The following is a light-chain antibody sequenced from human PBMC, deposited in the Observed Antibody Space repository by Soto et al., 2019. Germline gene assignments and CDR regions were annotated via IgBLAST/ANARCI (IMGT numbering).Light chain of an antibody. V-gene: IGLV2-14*01. Sequence: QSALTQPASVSGSPGQSITMSCTGTSDDVGAYNYVSWYQHHPGKAPKLIIYEVSNRPSGVSNRFSGSSSDNTASLTISGLLPDDEADYYCSSYTTSSTPSYVFGTGTKLTVL. CDR3: SSYTTSSTPSYV. CDR1: SDDVGAYNY. CDR2: EVS. J-gene: IGLJ1*01.